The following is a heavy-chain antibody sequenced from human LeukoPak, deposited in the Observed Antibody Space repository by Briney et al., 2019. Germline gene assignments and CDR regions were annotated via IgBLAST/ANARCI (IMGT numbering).Heavy chain of an antibody. D-gene: IGHD3-22*01. CDR1: GYTFIGYY. Sequence: ASVRVSCKASGYTFIGYYVHWVRQAPGQGLEWMGWINSKSGGTNYAQKFQGRVAMTRDTSISTAYVELSRLRSGDTAVYYCARGGDYYDSSGYYDDAFDIWGQGTMVTVSS. CDR3: ARGGDYYDSSGYYDDAFDI. J-gene: IGHJ3*02. CDR2: INSKSGGT. V-gene: IGHV1-2*02.